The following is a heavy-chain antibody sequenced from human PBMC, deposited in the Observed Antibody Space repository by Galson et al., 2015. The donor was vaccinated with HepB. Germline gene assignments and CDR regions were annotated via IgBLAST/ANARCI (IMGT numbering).Heavy chain of an antibody. Sequence: SVKVSCKASGYTFTSYGISWVRQAPGQGLEWMGWISAYNGNTNYAQKLQGRVTMTTDTSTSTAYMELRSLRSDDTAVYYCARHIVVVPAASRDYYYYMDVWGKGTTVTVSS. CDR1: GYTFTSYG. CDR2: ISAYNGNT. CDR3: ARHIVVVPAASRDYYYYMDV. V-gene: IGHV1-18*01. D-gene: IGHD2-2*01. J-gene: IGHJ6*03.